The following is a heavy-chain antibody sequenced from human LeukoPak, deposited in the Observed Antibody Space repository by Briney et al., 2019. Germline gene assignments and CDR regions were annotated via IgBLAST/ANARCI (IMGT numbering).Heavy chain of an antibody. D-gene: IGHD6-13*01. CDR3: AKDIAAAGPDAFDI. J-gene: IGHJ3*02. V-gene: IGHV3-23*01. Sequence: GGSLRLSCAASGFTFSSYAMSWVRQAPGKGLEWVSAISGSGGSTKYASSVEGRCTISRDNSKNTLYLQMDSLRAEDMAVYYCAKDIAAAGPDAFDIWGQGTMVTVSS. CDR2: ISGSGGST. CDR1: GFTFSSYA.